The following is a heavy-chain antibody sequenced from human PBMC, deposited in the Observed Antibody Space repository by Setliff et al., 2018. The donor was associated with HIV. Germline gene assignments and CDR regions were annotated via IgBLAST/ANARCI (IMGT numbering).Heavy chain of an antibody. V-gene: IGHV1-2*02. CDR2: INPNNGDT. CDR1: GFTFTGYY. CDR3: ASPYENNSGPDY. Sequence: ASVKVSCKPSGFTFTGYYLHWVRQAPGQGLEWLGWINPNNGDTNYEQRVQGRFAMTRDTSITTVYMVLNRLTPGDTAVYYCASPYENNSGPDYWGQGTPVTVSS. D-gene: IGHD7-27*01. J-gene: IGHJ4*02.